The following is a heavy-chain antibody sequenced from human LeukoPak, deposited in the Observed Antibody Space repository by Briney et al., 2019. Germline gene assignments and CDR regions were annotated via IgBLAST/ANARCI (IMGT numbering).Heavy chain of an antibody. Sequence: GGSLRLSCAVSGVTVSTYVMHWVRRAPGKGLEWVSSISSSSSYIYYPDSVKGRFTISRDNAKNSLYLQMNSLRDEDTAVYYCARDRSNLYYDSSGDAFDIWGQGTMVTVSS. CDR3: ARDRSNLYYDSSGDAFDI. J-gene: IGHJ3*02. CDR1: GVTVSTYV. V-gene: IGHV3-21*01. D-gene: IGHD3-22*01. CDR2: ISSSSSYI.